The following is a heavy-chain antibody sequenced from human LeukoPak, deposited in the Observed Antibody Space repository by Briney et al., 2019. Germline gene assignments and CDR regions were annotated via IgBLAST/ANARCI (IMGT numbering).Heavy chain of an antibody. D-gene: IGHD3-22*01. CDR1: GFTFDDYA. V-gene: IGHV3-9*01. J-gene: IGHJ4*02. CDR3: ARRGYHDSSGYDY. CDR2: ISWNSGSI. Sequence: GGSLRLSCAASGFTFDDYAMHWVRQAPGKGLEWVSGISWNSGSIGYADSVKGRFTISRDNAKNSVFLQMNNLRVEDTAIYYCARRGYHDSSGYDYWGQGTPVTVSS.